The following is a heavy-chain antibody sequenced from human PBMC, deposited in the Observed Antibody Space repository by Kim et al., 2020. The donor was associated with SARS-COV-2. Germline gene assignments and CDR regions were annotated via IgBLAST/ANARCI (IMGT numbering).Heavy chain of an antibody. CDR3: ASSYYDSSGYLFDY. CDR2: IIPILGIA. CDR1: GGTFSSYA. Sequence: SVKVSCKASGGTFSSYAISWVRQAPGQGLEWMGRIIPILGIANYAQKFQGRVTITADKSTSTAYMELSSLRSEDTAVYYCASSYYDSSGYLFDYWGQGTLVTVSS. D-gene: IGHD3-22*01. J-gene: IGHJ4*02. V-gene: IGHV1-69*04.